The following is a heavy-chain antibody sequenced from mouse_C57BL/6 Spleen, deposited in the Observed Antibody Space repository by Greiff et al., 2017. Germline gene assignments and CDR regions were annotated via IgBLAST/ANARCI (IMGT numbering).Heavy chain of an antibody. V-gene: IGHV1-5*01. Sequence: EVQLQQSGTVLARPGASVKMSCKTSGYTFTSYWMHWVKQRPGQGLEWIGAIYPGNSDTSYNQKFKGKAKLTAVTSASTAYMELSSLTNEDAAVYYCTRREDSRPYAMDYWGQGTSVTVSS. CDR2: IYPGNSDT. CDR3: TRREDSRPYAMDY. D-gene: IGHD1-1*01. CDR1: GYTFTSYW. J-gene: IGHJ4*01.